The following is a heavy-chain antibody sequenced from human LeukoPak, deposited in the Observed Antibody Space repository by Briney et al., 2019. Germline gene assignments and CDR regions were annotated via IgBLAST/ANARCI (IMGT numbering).Heavy chain of an antibody. D-gene: IGHD2-15*01. J-gene: IGHJ3*02. Sequence: GASVKVSCKASGYTFTSYGISWVRQAPGQGLEWMGWISAYNGNTNYAQKLQGRVTMTTDASTSTAYMELRSLRSDDTAVYYCARDCSSGGSCYVERYLDIWGQGTMVTVSS. CDR3: ARDCSSGGSCYVERYLDI. V-gene: IGHV1-18*01. CDR2: ISAYNGNT. CDR1: GYTFTSYG.